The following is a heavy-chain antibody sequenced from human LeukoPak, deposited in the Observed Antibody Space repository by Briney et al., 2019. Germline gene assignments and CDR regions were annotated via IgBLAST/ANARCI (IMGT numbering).Heavy chain of an antibody. CDR1: GFSFSSYT. D-gene: IGHD6-19*01. CDR3: ARDPYSSGHNFFDY. V-gene: IGHV3-21*01. CDR2: ISSRSTYI. J-gene: IGHJ4*02. Sequence: GGSLRLSCAASGFSFSSYTMNWVRQAPGKGLEWVSSISSRSTYIYYADSLKGRFTISRDNAKNSLYLQMNSLRAEDTAVYYCARDPYSSGHNFFDYWGQGTLVTVSS.